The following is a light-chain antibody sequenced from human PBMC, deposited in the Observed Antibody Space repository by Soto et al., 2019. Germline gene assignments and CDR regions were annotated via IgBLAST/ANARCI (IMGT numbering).Light chain of an antibody. CDR3: SSYTSSSTLYV. CDR2: DVS. V-gene: IGLV2-14*01. Sequence: QSVLIQPPSVSGSPGQSVTISCTGFSNNVGSYDYVSWYQQHPGKAPKLMIYDVSNRPSGVSNRFSGSKSGNTASLTISGLQAEDEADYYCSSYTSSSTLYVFGTGTKVTVL. J-gene: IGLJ1*01. CDR1: SNNVGSYDY.